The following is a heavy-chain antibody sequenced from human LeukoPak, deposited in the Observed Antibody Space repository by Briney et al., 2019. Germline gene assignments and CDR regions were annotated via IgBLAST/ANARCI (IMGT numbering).Heavy chain of an antibody. V-gene: IGHV1-24*01. Sequence: GASVKVSCKVSGYTLTELSMHWVRQAPGKGLEWMGGFDPEDGETIYAQKFQGRVTMTEDTSTDTAYMELSSLRSEDTAVYYCATDLWGITMVRGVIITRDYWGQGTLVTVSS. D-gene: IGHD3-10*01. CDR3: ATDLWGITMVRGVIITRDY. CDR2: FDPEDGET. CDR1: GYTLTELS. J-gene: IGHJ4*02.